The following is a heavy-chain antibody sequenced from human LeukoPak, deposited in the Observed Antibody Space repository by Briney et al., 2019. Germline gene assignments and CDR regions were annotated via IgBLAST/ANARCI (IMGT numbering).Heavy chain of an antibody. V-gene: IGHV3-66*01. CDR2: IYSGGST. D-gene: IGHD3-9*01. CDR3: ASGVYYDILTGYSFCGMDV. CDR1: GFTVSSNY. J-gene: IGHJ6*02. Sequence: GGSLRLSCAASGFTVSSNYMSWVRQAPGKGLEWVSVIYSGGSTYYADSVKGRFTISRDNSKNTLYLQMNSLRAEDTAVYYCASGVYYDILTGYSFCGMDVWGQGTTVTVSS.